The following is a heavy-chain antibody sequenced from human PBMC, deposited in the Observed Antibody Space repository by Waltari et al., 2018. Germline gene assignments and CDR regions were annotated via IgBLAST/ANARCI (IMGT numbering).Heavy chain of an antibody. CDR3: ARERPREGGTSI. V-gene: IGHV4-31*03. D-gene: IGHD1-7*01. J-gene: IGHJ4*02. Sequence: QVQLQASGPGLVKPSQPLSLTLTVSGGSISSGGYYWSWILQHPGKGLEWIGYIYYSGSTYYNPSLKSRVTISVDTSKNQFSLKLSSVTAADTAVYYCARERPREGGTSIWGQGTLVTVSS. CDR2: IYYSGST. CDR1: GGSISSGGYY.